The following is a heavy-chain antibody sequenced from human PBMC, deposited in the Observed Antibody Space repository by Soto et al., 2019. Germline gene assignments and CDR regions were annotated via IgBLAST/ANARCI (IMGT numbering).Heavy chain of an antibody. CDR1: GGSISSSSYY. CDR2: IYCSGST. D-gene: IGHD2-8*01. V-gene: IGHV4-39*01. CDR3: ARHARDIVLMVYAIPQGGYMDV. J-gene: IGHJ6*03. Sequence: SETLSLTCTVSGGSISSSSYYWGWIRQPPGKGLEWIGSIYCSGSTYYNPSLKSRVTISVDTSKNQFSLKLSSVTAADTAVYYCARHARDIVLMVYAIPQGGYMDVWGKGTTVTVSS.